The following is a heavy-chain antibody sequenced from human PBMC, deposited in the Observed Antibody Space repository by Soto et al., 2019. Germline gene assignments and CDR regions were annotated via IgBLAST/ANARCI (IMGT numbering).Heavy chain of an antibody. V-gene: IGHV2-26*01. J-gene: IGHJ5*02. D-gene: IGHD2-15*01. CDR2: IFSNDEK. Sequence: QVTLKESGPVLVKPTETLTLTCTVSGFSLSNARMGVSWISQPPGNALEWLAHIFSNDEKSYSTSLKSRLTTSKDTSKGQVVLTMTNMDPVYTATYYCARILGYCSGGSCYPNWFDPWGQGTLVPVSS. CDR3: ARILGYCSGGSCYPNWFDP. CDR1: GFSLSNARMG.